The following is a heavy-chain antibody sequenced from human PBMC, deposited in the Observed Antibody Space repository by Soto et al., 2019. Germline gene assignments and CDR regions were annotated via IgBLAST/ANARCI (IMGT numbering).Heavy chain of an antibody. CDR2: TYYRSKWYN. Sequence: QSQTLSLTCAISGDSVSSNSAAWNWIRQSPSRGLEWLGRTYYRSKWYNDYAVSVKSRITINPDTSKNQFSLQLNSVTPEDTAVYYCARGGDYDILTGYYTFGSDFDYWGQGTLVTVSS. CDR3: ARGGDYDILTGYYTFGSDFDY. CDR1: GDSVSSNSAA. V-gene: IGHV6-1*01. J-gene: IGHJ4*02. D-gene: IGHD3-9*01.